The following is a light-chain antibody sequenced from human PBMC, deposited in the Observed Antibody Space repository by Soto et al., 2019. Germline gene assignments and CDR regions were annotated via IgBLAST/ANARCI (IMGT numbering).Light chain of an antibody. J-gene: IGLJ1*01. CDR1: SSDVGGYNY. CDR2: EVS. CDR3: SSYTSSSTPYV. V-gene: IGLV2-14*01. Sequence: QSALTQPASVSGSPGQSITISCTGTSSDVGGYNYVSWYQQHPGKAPKLMIYEVSNRPSGVSNRFSGSKSVNTASLTISGLQAEDVADYYCSSYTSSSTPYVFGTGTKLTVL.